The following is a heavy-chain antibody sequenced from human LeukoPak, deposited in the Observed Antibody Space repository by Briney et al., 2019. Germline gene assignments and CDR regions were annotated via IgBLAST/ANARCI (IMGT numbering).Heavy chain of an antibody. CDR3: ARAPPYYYGMDV. J-gene: IGHJ6*04. CDR1: GGSVSSGSYY. Sequence: SETLSLTCTVSGGSVSSGSYYWSWIRQPPGKGLEWIGYIYYGGSTNYNPSLKSRVTISVDTSKNQFSLKLSSVTAADTAVYYCARAPPYYYGMDVGGKGTTVTVSS. V-gene: IGHV4-61*01. CDR2: IYYGGST.